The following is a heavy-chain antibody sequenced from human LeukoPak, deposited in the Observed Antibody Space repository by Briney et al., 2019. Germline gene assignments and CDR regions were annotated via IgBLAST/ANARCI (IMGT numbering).Heavy chain of an antibody. D-gene: IGHD6-13*01. CDR2: IYTSGST. J-gene: IGHJ6*03. V-gene: IGHV4-4*07. CDR3: ARATAADKPYYYYYMDV. CDR1: GGSISSYY. Sequence: SETLSLTCTVSGGSISSYYWSWIRQPAGKGLEWIGRIYTSGSTNYNPSLKSRVTMSVDTSKNQFSLKLSSVTAADTAVYYCARATAADKPYYYYYMDVWDKGTTVTVSS.